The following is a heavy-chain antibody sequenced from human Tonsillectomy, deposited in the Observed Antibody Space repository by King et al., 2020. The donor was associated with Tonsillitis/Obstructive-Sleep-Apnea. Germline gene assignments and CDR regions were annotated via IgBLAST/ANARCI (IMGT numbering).Heavy chain of an antibody. Sequence: VQLVESGGGLVQPGGSLRLSCAASGFRISTYLVEWFRQAPVKGLQWVANIKDDGSGKYYVDSVKGRFTISRDNAKNSLYLQNNSLRVEDTGIYYCASAYYYYMDVWGKGTSVTVSS. CDR1: GFRISTYL. CDR3: ASAYYYYMDV. CDR2: IKDDGSGK. J-gene: IGHJ6*03. V-gene: IGHV3-7*02.